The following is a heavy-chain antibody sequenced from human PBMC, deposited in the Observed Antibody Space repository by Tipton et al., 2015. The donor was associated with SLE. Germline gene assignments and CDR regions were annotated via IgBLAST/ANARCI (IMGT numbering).Heavy chain of an antibody. Sequence: SLRLSCAASGFNFDDHTFHWVRQVPGKGLEWVSLITWDGLTISYADSVKGRFAISRDNSENTMYLQMNNLRVDDTAVYYCVKETGVTATGYYFDLDVWGQGTMVTVSS. V-gene: IGHV3-43*01. CDR3: VKETGVTATGYYFDLDV. CDR1: GFNFDDHT. D-gene: IGHD2-21*02. J-gene: IGHJ6*02. CDR2: ITWDGLTI.